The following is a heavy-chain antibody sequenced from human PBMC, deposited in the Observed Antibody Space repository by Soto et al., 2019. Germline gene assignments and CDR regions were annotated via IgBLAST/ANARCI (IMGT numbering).Heavy chain of an antibody. CDR3: ARLEYSSGWYYFDY. D-gene: IGHD6-19*01. Sequence: GESLKISCKGSGYSFTSYWIDWVRQMPGKGLEWMGIIYPSDSDTRYGPSFQGQVTISADKSLSTAYLQWSSLKASDTAMYYCARLEYSSGWYYFDYRGQGTLVTVSS. V-gene: IGHV5-51*01. CDR2: IYPSDSDT. J-gene: IGHJ4*02. CDR1: GYSFTSYW.